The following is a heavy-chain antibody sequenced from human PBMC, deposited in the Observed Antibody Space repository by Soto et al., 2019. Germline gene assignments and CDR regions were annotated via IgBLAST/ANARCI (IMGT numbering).Heavy chain of an antibody. V-gene: IGHV4-31*03. CDR2: IYYSGST. CDR3: ASTEKIRYYDILTGFDY. CDR1: GGSISSGGYY. Sequence: SETLSLTCTVSGGSISSGGYYWSWIRQHPGKGLEWIGYIYYSGSTYYNPSLKSRVTISVDTSKNQFSLKLSSVTAADTAVYYCASTEKIRYYDILTGFDYWGQGTLVTVSS. D-gene: IGHD3-9*01. J-gene: IGHJ4*02.